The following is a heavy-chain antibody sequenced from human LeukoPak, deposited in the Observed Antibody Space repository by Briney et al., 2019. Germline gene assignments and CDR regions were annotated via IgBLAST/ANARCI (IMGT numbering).Heavy chain of an antibody. J-gene: IGHJ4*02. V-gene: IGHV1-24*01. CDR2: FDPEDGET. D-gene: IGHD1-26*01. Sequence: GASVKVSCKASGGTFSSYAISWVRQAPGKGLEWMGGFDPEDGETIYAQKFQGRVTMTEDTSTDTAYMELSSLRSEDTAVYYCATVKVEGANWFDYWGQGTLVTVSS. CDR3: ATVKVEGANWFDY. CDR1: GGTFSSYA.